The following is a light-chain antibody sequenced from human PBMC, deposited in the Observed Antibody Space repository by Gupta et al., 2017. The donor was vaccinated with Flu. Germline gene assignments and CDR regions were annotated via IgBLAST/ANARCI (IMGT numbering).Light chain of an antibody. J-gene: IGKJ2*03. CDR2: WAS. CDR3: QQYYTTFPHS. V-gene: IGKV4-1*01. Sequence: IVMTQSADSLAVSLGESATINCKSSQSVLHSPNNKNYLAWYQQKPGQPHKLLIYWASTRESGVPDRFRGSGSGTNFTLTISSLEAEDVAVYNCQQYYTTFPHSCGQGTKLEIK. CDR1: QSVLHSPNNKNY.